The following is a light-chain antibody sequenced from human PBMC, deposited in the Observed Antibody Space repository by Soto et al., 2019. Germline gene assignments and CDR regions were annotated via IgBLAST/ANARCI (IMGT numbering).Light chain of an antibody. CDR2: EVS. CDR1: SSDVGGYNY. CDR3: RSYSGSNKLGV. Sequence: QSVLTQPPSASGSPGQSVTIPCTGTSSDVGGYNYVSWYQQHPGKAPKLMIYEVSKRPSGVPDRFSGSKSGNTASLTVSGLQADDESVYYCRSYSGSNKLGVFGTATKGTVV. J-gene: IGLJ1*01. V-gene: IGLV2-8*01.